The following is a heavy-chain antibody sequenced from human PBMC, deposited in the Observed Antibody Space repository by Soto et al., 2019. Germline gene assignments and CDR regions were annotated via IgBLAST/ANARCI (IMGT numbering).Heavy chain of an antibody. Sequence: GASVKVSCKASGYTFTDYYMHWVRQAPGQGLEWMGWINPNSGSTNYAQNFQGWVTMTRDTSISTAYMELRRLRSDDTAVYYCARDGAQMEGSYYNFYYGMDVWGQGTKVTVSS. V-gene: IGHV1-2*04. D-gene: IGHD3-10*01. CDR2: INPNSGST. CDR1: GYTFTDYY. CDR3: ARDGAQMEGSYYNFYYGMDV. J-gene: IGHJ6*02.